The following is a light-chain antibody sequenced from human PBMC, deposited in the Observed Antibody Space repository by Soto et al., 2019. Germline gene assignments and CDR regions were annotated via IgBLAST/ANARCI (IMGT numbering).Light chain of an antibody. J-gene: IGLJ2*01. Sequence: QSALTQPPSASGSPGQSVTISCTGTSSDVGGYHYVSWYQQHPGKAPKLIIYEVSKRPSGVPDRFSGSKSGNTASLTVSRLQAEDEADYYCSSYAGSNAVRAFGGGTKLTVL. CDR1: SSDVGGYHY. V-gene: IGLV2-8*01. CDR2: EVS. CDR3: SSYAGSNAVRA.